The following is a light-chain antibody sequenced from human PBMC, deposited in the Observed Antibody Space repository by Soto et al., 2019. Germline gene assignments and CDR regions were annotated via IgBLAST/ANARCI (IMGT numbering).Light chain of an antibody. CDR3: QAWDTSTVL. V-gene: IGLV3-1*01. J-gene: IGLJ2*01. CDR1: RLGNNY. Sequence: SYELTQPPSVSVSPGQTARITCSGDRLGNNYACWYQQMPGQSPVLVIYQDRKRPSGIPERFSGSNSGNTATLTISGTQAMDEADYYCQAWDTSTVLFGGGTKVTVL. CDR2: QDR.